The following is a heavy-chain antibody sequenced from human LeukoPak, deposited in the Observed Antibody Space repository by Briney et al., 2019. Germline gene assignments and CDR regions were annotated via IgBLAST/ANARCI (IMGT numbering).Heavy chain of an antibody. CDR3: ARHIGELRLNWFDP. D-gene: IGHD6-25*01. CDR1: GGSITSTGSY. V-gene: IGHV4-39*01. Sequence: SETLSLTCSVSGGSITSTGSYCGWIRHTPGKGLEWIATTFYRGTTYYNPSLKRRVTISIDTSKNHFSLNLSSVTAADTAVYYCARHIGELRLNWFDPWGQGTLVTVSS. J-gene: IGHJ5*02. CDR2: TFYRGTT.